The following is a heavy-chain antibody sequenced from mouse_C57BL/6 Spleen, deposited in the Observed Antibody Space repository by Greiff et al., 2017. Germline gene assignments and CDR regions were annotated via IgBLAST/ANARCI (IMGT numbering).Heavy chain of an antibody. D-gene: IGHD1-1*01. J-gene: IGHJ2*01. Sequence: EVKLMESGGGLVKPGGSLKLSCAASGFTFSDYGMHWVRQAPEKGLEWVAYISSGSSTIYYADTVKGRFTISRDNAKNTLFLQMTSLRSEDTAMYYCARGGDYYAYYWGQGTTLTVSS. CDR2: ISSGSSTI. CDR3: ARGGDYYAYY. V-gene: IGHV5-17*01. CDR1: GFTFSDYG.